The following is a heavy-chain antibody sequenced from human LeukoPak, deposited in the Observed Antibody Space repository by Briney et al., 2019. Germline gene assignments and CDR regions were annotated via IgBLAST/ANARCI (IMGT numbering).Heavy chain of an antibody. D-gene: IGHD4-17*01. V-gene: IGHV4-59*01. Sequence: SETLSLTCTVSGGSITGYYWSWIRQPPGKRLEWIAYIYYSGSTNYNPSLKSRVTISVDTSKNQFSLKLSSVTAADTAVYYCARVVASDYGDYFDYWGQGTLVTVSS. J-gene: IGHJ4*02. CDR3: ARVVASDYGDYFDY. CDR1: GGSITGYY. CDR2: IYYSGST.